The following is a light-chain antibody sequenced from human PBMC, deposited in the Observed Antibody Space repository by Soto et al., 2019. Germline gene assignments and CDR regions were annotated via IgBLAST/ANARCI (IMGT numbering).Light chain of an antibody. V-gene: IGKV3-20*01. CDR2: GAS. J-gene: IGKJ5*01. Sequence: EIVLTQSPGTLSLSPGERGTLPCRASQSVINNYLAWYQQKPGQAPRLLIYGASSRATGIPERFSGSGSGTEFTLTLSRLAPEDFAVYYCQQYGSSPITFGQGTRLEIK. CDR3: QQYGSSPIT. CDR1: QSVINNY.